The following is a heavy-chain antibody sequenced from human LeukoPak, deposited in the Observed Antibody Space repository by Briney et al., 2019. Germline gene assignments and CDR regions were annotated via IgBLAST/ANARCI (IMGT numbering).Heavy chain of an antibody. CDR3: ANPLVRSSWLLDY. Sequence: GGSLRLSCVTSGFTFTDYTMNWVRQAPGEGPEWVSCISRSTKSIYYADSVKGRFTISRDNSKNTLYLQMNSLRAEDTAIYYCANPLVRSSWLLDYWGRGTLVTVSS. V-gene: IGHV3-21*04. CDR2: ISRSTKSI. D-gene: IGHD6-13*01. J-gene: IGHJ4*02. CDR1: GFTFTDYT.